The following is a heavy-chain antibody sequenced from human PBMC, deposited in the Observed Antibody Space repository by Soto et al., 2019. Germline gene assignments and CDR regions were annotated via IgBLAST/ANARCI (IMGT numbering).Heavy chain of an antibody. Sequence: GGSLRLSCIASGFTFSGYAMHWVRQAPGKGLEWVAVTSYDGITKYYADSVRGRFTISRDNSKNTLYLQMNSLRGDDTAAYYCARSTVGEYDYWGQGTLVTVSS. CDR2: TSYDGITK. D-gene: IGHD3-16*01. CDR1: GFTFSGYA. J-gene: IGHJ4*02. CDR3: ARSTVGEYDY. V-gene: IGHV3-30-3*01.